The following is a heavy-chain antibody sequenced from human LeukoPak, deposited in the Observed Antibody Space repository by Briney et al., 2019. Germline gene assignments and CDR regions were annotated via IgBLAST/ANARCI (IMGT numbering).Heavy chain of an antibody. Sequence: GGSLRPSCAASGFTFTNPWMNWVRQAPGKGLECVGRIKSKADGETTDYAAPVKGRFSISRDDSITTVWLQMNNLDTEEAALYYCIAEVPGGDYLFDYWGQGALVTVSS. D-gene: IGHD4-17*01. V-gene: IGHV3-15*01. CDR3: IAEVPGGDYLFDY. J-gene: IGHJ4*02. CDR2: IKSKADGETT. CDR1: GFTFTNPW.